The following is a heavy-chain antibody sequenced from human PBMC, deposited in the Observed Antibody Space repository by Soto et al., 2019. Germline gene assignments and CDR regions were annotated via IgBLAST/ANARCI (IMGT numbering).Heavy chain of an antibody. CDR3: ARDDVLCDGGRCYGVPLDG. D-gene: IGHD2-15*01. V-gene: IGHV3-66*01. J-gene: IGHJ6*04. CDR1: GFTVSSKY. Sequence: EVQLVESGGGLVQPGGSLRLSCAASGFTVSSKYMSWVRQAPGKGLEWVSLIQSGGPTYYADSVKGRFTISSDTSENTVHLQMDSLRAADTAGYYCARDDVLCDGGRCYGVPLDGWGKGTTVTVSP. CDR2: IQSGGPT.